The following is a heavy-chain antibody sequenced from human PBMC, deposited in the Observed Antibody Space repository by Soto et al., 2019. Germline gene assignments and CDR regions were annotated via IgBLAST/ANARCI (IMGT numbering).Heavy chain of an antibody. J-gene: IGHJ5*02. Sequence: GCLRLSSAAAGFPVNSYWTPWVRQAPGKGLVWVSRISPAGSSTYYADSVRGRFTISKDTAKNTVYRRINSLGAEDAAAYYCARGNTGDGNGDAWGQGSLVTVSS. CDR2: ISPAGSST. CDR3: ARGNTGDGNGDA. V-gene: IGHV3-74*01. CDR1: GFPVNSYW. D-gene: IGHD1-1*01.